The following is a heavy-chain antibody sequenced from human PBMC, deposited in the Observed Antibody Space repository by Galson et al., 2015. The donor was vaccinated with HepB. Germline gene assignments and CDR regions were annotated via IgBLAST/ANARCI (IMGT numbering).Heavy chain of an antibody. V-gene: IGHV1-18*04. CDR1: GYTFTSYG. J-gene: IGHJ4*02. Sequence: SVKVSCKASGYTFTSYGISWVRQAPGQGLEWMGWISAYNGNTNYAQKLQGRVTMTTDTSTSTAYMELRSLRSDDTAVYYCAREGPYIHAAAGIPHFDYWGQGTLVTVSS. D-gene: IGHD6-13*01. CDR3: AREGPYIHAAAGIPHFDY. CDR2: ISAYNGNT.